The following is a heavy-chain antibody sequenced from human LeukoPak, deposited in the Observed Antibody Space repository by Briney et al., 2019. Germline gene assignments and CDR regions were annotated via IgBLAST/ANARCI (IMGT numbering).Heavy chain of an antibody. CDR3: ARVLSHYYDSSGYLGP. CDR2: IKQDGSEK. CDR1: GFTFSSYW. V-gene: IGHV3-7*01. Sequence: SGGSLRLSCAASGFTFSSYWMSWVRQAPGKGLEWVANIKQDGSEKYYVDSVKGRFTISRDNAKNSLYLQMNSLRAEDTAVYYCARVLSHYYDSSGYLGPWGQGTLVTVSS. D-gene: IGHD3-22*01. J-gene: IGHJ5*02.